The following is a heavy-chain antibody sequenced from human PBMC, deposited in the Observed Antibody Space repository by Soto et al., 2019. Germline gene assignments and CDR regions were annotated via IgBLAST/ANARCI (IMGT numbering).Heavy chain of an antibody. Sequence: QVQLQQWGAGLLKPSETLSLTCVVYGGSFSGYYWSWIRQPPGKGLEWIGEINQSGSTNYNPSLKSRVTISVDTSKNQFSLKLSSVTAADTAVYYCARGGSSSWARFPMRYWGLGTLVTVSS. D-gene: IGHD6-13*01. CDR1: GGSFSGYY. CDR3: ARGGSSSWARFPMRY. J-gene: IGHJ4*02. V-gene: IGHV4-34*01. CDR2: INQSGST.